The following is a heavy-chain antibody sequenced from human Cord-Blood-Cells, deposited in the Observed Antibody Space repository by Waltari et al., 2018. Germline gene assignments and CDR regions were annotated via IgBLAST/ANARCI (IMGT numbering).Heavy chain of an antibody. D-gene: IGHD7-27*01. CDR3: ARDMPTGGGYFDL. V-gene: IGHV1-2*04. Sequence: QVQLVQSGAEVKKPGASVKVSCKASGYTFTGYYMHWVRQAPGQGLEWMGWIKPNSGGTNYAQKFQGWVTMTRDTSISTAYMELSRLRSDDTAVYYCARDMPTGGGYFDLWGRGTLVTVSS. CDR2: IKPNSGGT. CDR1: GYTFTGYY. J-gene: IGHJ2*01.